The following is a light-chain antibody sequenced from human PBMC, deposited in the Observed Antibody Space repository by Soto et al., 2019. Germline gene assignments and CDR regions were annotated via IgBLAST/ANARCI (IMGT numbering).Light chain of an antibody. CDR2: SNN. V-gene: IGLV1-44*01. CDR1: SSNIGSNT. J-gene: IGLJ2*01. Sequence: QSVLTQPPSASGTPGQRVTISCSGSSSNIGSNTVNWYQQLQGTAPNLLIYSNNQRPSGVPDRFSGSKSGTSASLAISGRQSEDEADYYCAAWDDSLNGGVFGGGTKVTVL. CDR3: AAWDDSLNGGV.